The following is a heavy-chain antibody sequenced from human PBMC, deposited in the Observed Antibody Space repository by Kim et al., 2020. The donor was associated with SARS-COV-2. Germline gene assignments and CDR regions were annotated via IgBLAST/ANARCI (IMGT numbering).Heavy chain of an antibody. Sequence: SETLSLTCAVYGGSFSGYYWSWIRQPPGKGLEWIGEINHSGSTNYNPSLKSRVTISVDTSKNQFSLKLSSVTAADTAVYYCARGQNRPTYHSRYDYVWGSYRYTVNNWFDPWGQGTLVTVSS. V-gene: IGHV4-34*01. CDR1: GGSFSGYY. J-gene: IGHJ5*02. CDR3: ARGQNRPTYHSRYDYVWGSYRYTVNNWFDP. D-gene: IGHD3-16*02. CDR2: INHSGST.